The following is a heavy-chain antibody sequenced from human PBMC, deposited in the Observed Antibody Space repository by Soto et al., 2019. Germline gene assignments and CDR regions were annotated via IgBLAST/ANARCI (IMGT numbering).Heavy chain of an antibody. Sequence: PSETLSLTCAVYGGSFSGYYWSWIRQPPGKGLEWIGEINHSGSTNYNPSLKSRVTISVDTSKNQFSLKLSSVTAADTAVYYCARGIKDIVVVVAATSFDYWGQGTLVTVSS. V-gene: IGHV4-34*01. J-gene: IGHJ4*02. CDR2: INHSGST. CDR1: GGSFSGYY. D-gene: IGHD2-15*01. CDR3: ARGIKDIVVVVAATSFDY.